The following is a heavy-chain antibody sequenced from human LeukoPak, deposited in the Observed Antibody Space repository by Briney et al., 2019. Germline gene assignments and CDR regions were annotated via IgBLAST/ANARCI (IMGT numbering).Heavy chain of an antibody. Sequence: PGGSLRLSCAASGFTVSSNYMSWVRQAPGKGLEWVSVIYSGGSTYYADSVKGRFTISRDNSKNTLYLQTNSLRAEDTAVYYCARLTTVTTYYYYYMDVWGKGTTVTVSS. D-gene: IGHD4-17*01. J-gene: IGHJ6*03. CDR3: ARLTTVTTYYYYYMDV. CDR2: IYSGGST. CDR1: GFTVSSNY. V-gene: IGHV3-53*01.